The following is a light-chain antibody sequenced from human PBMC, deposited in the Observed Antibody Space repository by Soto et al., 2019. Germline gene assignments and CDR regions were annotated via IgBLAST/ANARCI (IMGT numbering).Light chain of an antibody. CDR3: QQYNNWPPFT. J-gene: IGKJ5*01. V-gene: IGKV3-15*01. CDR2: GAS. Sequence: EIVMTQSPATLSVSPGERATLSCRASQSVSSNLAWYQQKPGQAPRLLIYGASTRATGIPARFSGSGSGTAFTLTISSLQSEDFAVYYCQQYNNWPPFTFGQGTRLETK. CDR1: QSVSSN.